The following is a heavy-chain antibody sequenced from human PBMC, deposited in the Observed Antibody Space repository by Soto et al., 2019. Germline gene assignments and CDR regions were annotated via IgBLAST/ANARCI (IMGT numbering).Heavy chain of an antibody. Sequence: ASVKVSCKASGYTFTSYGISWVRQAPGQGLEWMGWISAYNGNTNYAQKLQGRVTMTTDTSTSTAYMELRSLRSDDTAVYYCARGHCSSTSCYPGAFDIWGQGTMVTVS. CDR3: ARGHCSSTSCYPGAFDI. J-gene: IGHJ3*02. CDR1: GYTFTSYG. V-gene: IGHV1-18*01. D-gene: IGHD2-2*01. CDR2: ISAYNGNT.